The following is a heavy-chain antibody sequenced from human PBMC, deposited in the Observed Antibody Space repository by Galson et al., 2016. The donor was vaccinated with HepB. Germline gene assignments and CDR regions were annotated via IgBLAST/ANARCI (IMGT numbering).Heavy chain of an antibody. CDR1: GFSLSTRGTC. J-gene: IGHJ4*02. CDR2: IDWDDNK. V-gene: IGHV2-70*13. Sequence: PALVKPTQTLTPTCTFSGFSLSTRGTCVSWIRQPPGKALEWLALIDWDDNKYHSTSLKTRLTISKGTSENQLVLRMTDMDPVDTGTYFCARSTSVASFDYWGQVILVSFSS. D-gene: IGHD1-1*01. CDR3: ARSTSVASFDY.